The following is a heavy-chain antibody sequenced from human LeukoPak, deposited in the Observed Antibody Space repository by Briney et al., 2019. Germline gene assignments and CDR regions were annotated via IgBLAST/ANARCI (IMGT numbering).Heavy chain of an antibody. J-gene: IGHJ5*02. D-gene: IGHD5-18*01. Sequence: SETLSLTCTVSGGSISSGDYYWSWIRQPPGKGLEWIGYIYYSGSTYYNPSLKSRVTISVDTSKNQFSLKLSSVTAADTAVYYCARAYSYGYSAINLKTNWFDPWGQGTLVTVSS. CDR3: ARAYSYGYSAINLKTNWFDP. CDR2: IYYSGST. CDR1: GGSISSGDYY. V-gene: IGHV4-30-4*01.